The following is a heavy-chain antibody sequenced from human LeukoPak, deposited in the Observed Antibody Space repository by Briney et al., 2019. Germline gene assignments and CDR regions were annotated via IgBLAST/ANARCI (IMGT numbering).Heavy chain of an antibody. D-gene: IGHD5-12*01. CDR1: GYTFTSYG. J-gene: IGHJ4*02. CDR2: ISAYNGNT. V-gene: IGHV1-18*01. CDR3: ARVPPMVATGYFDY. Sequence: ASVKVSCKASGYTFTSYGISWVRQAPGQGLEWMGWISAYNGNTNYAQKLQGRVTMTTDTSTSTAYMELRSLRSDDTAVYYCARVPPMVATGYFDYWGQGTLVTVSS.